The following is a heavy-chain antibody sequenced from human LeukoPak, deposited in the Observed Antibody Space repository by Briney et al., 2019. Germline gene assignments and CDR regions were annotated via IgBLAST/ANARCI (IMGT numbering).Heavy chain of an antibody. J-gene: IGHJ4*02. CDR2: IRYDVSNK. Sequence: GGSLRLSCAASGFTFSSYGMHWVRQAPGKGLEWVAFIRYDVSNKYYTDSVKGRFTISRDNSKNTLYMQMNSLRGEDTAVYYCAREVAGTGYFDYWGQGTLVTVSS. D-gene: IGHD6-19*01. CDR1: GFTFSSYG. V-gene: IGHV3-30*02. CDR3: AREVAGTGYFDY.